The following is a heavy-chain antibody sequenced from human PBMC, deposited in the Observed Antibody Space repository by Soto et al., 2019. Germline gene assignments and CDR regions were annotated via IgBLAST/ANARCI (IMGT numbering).Heavy chain of an antibody. CDR3: ARDPSYYGMDV. CDR2: INAGNGNT. J-gene: IGHJ6*02. CDR1: GCTFTSYA. V-gene: IGHV1-3*05. Sequence: QVQLVQSGAEEKKPGASVKVSCKDSGCTFTSYAMHWVRQAPGQRLEWMGWINAGNGNTKYSQKFQGRVTITRDTSASTAYMELSSLRSEDTAVYYCARDPSYYGMDVWGQGTTVTVSS.